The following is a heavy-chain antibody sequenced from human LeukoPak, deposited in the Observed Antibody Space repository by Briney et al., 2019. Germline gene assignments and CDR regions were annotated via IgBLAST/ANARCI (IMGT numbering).Heavy chain of an antibody. CDR3: AKDSRGGYYDSSGYILAY. D-gene: IGHD3-22*01. J-gene: IGHJ4*02. CDR1: GFTFSNAW. V-gene: IGHV3-15*01. CDR2: IKSKTDGGTT. Sequence: PGGSLRLSCAASGFTFSNAWMSWVRQAPGKGLEWVGRIKSKTDGGTTDYAAPVKGRFTISRDDSKNTLYLQMNSLRAEDTAVYYCAKDSRGGYYDSSGYILAYWGQGTLVTVSS.